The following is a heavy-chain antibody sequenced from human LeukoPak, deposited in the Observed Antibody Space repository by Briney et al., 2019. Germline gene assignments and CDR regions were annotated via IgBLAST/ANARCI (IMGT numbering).Heavy chain of an antibody. Sequence: SQTLSLTCTVSGGSISSGDYYWSWIRQPPGKGLEWIRYIYYSGSTYYNPSLKSRVTISVDTSKNQFSLKLSSVTAADTAVYYCAREDYDSSGLKFDPWGQGTLVTVSS. D-gene: IGHD3-22*01. CDR3: AREDYDSSGLKFDP. V-gene: IGHV4-30-4*01. CDR1: GGSISSGDYY. CDR2: IYYSGST. J-gene: IGHJ5*02.